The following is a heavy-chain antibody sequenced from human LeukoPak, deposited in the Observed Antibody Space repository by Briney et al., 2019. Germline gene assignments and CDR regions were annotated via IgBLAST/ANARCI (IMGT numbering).Heavy chain of an antibody. J-gene: IGHJ6*02. V-gene: IGHV3-33*01. Sequence: GGSLRLSCAASGFTFSSYGMHWVRQAPGKGLEWVAVIWYDGSNKYYADSVKGRFTISRDNAKNTLYLQMNTLRVEDTAVYYCTRDLMDYDVSTGLHHYYMDVWGQGTTVTVSS. D-gene: IGHD3-9*01. CDR3: TRDLMDYDVSTGLHHYYMDV. CDR1: GFTFSSYG. CDR2: IWYDGSNK.